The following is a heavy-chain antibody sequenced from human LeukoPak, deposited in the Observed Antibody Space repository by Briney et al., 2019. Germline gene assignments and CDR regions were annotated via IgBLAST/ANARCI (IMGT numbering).Heavy chain of an antibody. CDR2: ISGNGDST. D-gene: IGHD2-21*01. Sequence: PGGSLRLSCAASGFTFSSYAMSWVRQAPGKGLEWVSAISGNGDSTYYADSVKGRFTISRDNSKNTLYLQMNSLRAEDTAVYYXXXXXGLQYNPTGGQGTLVTVSS. V-gene: IGHV3-23*01. J-gene: IGHJ4*02. CDR1: GFTFSSYA. CDR3: XXXXGLQYNPT.